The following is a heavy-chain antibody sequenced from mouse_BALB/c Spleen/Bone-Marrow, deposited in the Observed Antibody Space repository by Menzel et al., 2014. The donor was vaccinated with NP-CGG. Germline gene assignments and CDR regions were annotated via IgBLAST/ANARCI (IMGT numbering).Heavy chain of an antibody. J-gene: IGHJ4*01. Sequence: EVKVVESGGGLVQPGGSLKLSCAASRLTFSSYGMSWVRQTPDKRLELVATINSNGGSTYYTESVKGRFTICKDNAKSPLYLQMNSLQSEDTAMYYCARDRYSGYAMDYWGQGTSVTVSS. CDR3: ARDRYSGYAMDY. CDR1: RLTFSSYG. V-gene: IGHV5-6-3*01. CDR2: INSNGGST. D-gene: IGHD1-1*01.